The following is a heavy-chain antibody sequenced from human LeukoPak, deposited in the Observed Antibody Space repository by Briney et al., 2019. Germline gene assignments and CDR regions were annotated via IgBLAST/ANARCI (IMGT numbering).Heavy chain of an antibody. J-gene: IGHJ4*02. CDR2: INHSGST. V-gene: IGHV4-34*01. D-gene: IGHD6-13*01. CDR3: ARSPSSSWYYGTYDY. CDR1: GGSFSGYY. Sequence: PSETLSLTCAVYGGSFSGYYWSWIRQPPGKGLEWIGEINHSGSTNYNPSLKSRVTISVDTSKNQFSLKLSSVTAADTAVYYCARSPSSSWYYGTYDYWGQGTLVTASS.